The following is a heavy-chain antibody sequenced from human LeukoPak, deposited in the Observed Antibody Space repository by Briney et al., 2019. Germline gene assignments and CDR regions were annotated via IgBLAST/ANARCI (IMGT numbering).Heavy chain of an antibody. CDR1: GYTFTSYG. J-gene: IGHJ5*02. V-gene: IGHV1-18*01. Sequence: GASVKVSCKASGYTFTSYGISWVRQAPGQGLEWMGWISAYNGNTNYAQKLQGRVTMTTDTSTSTAYMELSSLRSEDTAVYYCATVSPKIFRNNWFDHWGQGTLVTVSS. CDR3: ATVSPKIFRNNWFDH. D-gene: IGHD3-9*01. CDR2: ISAYNGNT.